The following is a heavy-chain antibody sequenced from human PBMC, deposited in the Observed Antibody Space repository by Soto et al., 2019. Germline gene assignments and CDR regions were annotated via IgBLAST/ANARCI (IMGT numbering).Heavy chain of an antibody. CDR1: GFTFSSCA. J-gene: IGHJ5*02. CDR2: ISYDGSNK. D-gene: IGHD2-21*02. V-gene: IGHV3-30-3*01. Sequence: GGSLRLSCAASGFTFSSCAMHWVRQAPGKGLEWVAVISYDGSNKYYADSVKGRFTISRDNSRNSLYLQMNSLRAEDTAVYYCARVLVFYGGFDPWGQGTLVTVSS. CDR3: ARVLVFYGGFDP.